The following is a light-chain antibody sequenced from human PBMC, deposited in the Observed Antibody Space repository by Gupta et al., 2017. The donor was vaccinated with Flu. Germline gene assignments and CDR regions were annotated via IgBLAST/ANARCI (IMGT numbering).Light chain of an antibody. Sequence: DIQMTQSPSSLSASVRDRVIITCRASQSFSGYLNWFQQKPGKAPKLLIYAASSLQSGVPSRFSGSGSGTEFTLTISSLQPEDFATYVCQQGYTTPYTFGQGTMVEIK. CDR3: QQGYTTPYT. V-gene: IGKV1-39*01. CDR1: QSFSGY. J-gene: IGKJ2*01. CDR2: AAS.